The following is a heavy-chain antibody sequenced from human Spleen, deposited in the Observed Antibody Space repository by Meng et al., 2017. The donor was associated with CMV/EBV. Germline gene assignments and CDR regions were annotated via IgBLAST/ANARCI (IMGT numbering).Heavy chain of an antibody. CDR3: ARLNRVIAILRYFDY. V-gene: IGHV5-51*01. D-gene: IGHD2-21*01. J-gene: IGHJ4*02. CDR1: GYSFTNYW. CDR2: IYPDDSET. Sequence: KVSCKGSGYSFTNYWIAWVRQMPGKGLEWMGIIYPDDSETRYSPSFQGQVTISADKSISTAYLQWSSLKASDAAMYYCARLNRVIAILRYFDYWGQGTLVTVSS.